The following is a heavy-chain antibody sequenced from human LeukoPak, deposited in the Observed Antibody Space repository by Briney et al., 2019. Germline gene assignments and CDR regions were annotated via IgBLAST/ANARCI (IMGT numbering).Heavy chain of an antibody. J-gene: IGHJ6*02. CDR3: ARNEAGRYYYGMDV. Sequence: GGSLRLSCAASGFTFSSYWMSWVRQAPGKGLEWVANIKQDGSEKYYVDSVKGRFTISRDNANNSLYLQMNSLRAEDTAVYYCARNEAGRYYYGMDVWGQGTTVTVSS. CDR1: GFTFSSYW. V-gene: IGHV3-7*01. CDR2: IKQDGSEK. D-gene: IGHD3-10*01.